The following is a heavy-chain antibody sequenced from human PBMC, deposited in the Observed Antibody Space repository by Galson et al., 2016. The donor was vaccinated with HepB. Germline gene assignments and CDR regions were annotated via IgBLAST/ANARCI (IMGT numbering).Heavy chain of an antibody. D-gene: IGHD3-3*01. CDR3: ARDRGFGAIFGVVYGMDV. CDR2: ISYDGSNK. J-gene: IGHJ6*02. V-gene: IGHV3-30-3*01. Sequence: SLRLSCAASGFTFSSYAMHWVRQAPGKGLEWVAVISYDGSNKYYADSVKGRFTISRDDSKNTLYLQMNSLRAEDTAVYYCARDRGFGAIFGVVYGMDVWGQGTTVTVSS. CDR1: GFTFSSYA.